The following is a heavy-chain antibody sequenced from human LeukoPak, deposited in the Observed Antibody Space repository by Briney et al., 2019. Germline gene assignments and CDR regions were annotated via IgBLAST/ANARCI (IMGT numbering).Heavy chain of an antibody. Sequence: GGSLRLSCAASGFTFDDHGMSWVRQAPGKGLEWVGFIASETYGGTAEYAASVKGRFTISRDDSKSIAYLQMNSLKTEDTAVYYCTRDQTPYYWGQGTLVTVSS. V-gene: IGHV3-49*04. CDR1: GFTFDDHG. J-gene: IGHJ4*02. CDR3: TRDQTPYY. CDR2: IASETYGGTA.